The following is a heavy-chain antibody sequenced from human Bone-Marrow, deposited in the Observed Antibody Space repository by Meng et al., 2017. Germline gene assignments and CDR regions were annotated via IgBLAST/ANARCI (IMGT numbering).Heavy chain of an antibody. J-gene: IGHJ4*02. CDR1: GGSISSGGYY. Sequence: QVQLQGSGPALVTPSLTLSLTCTVSGGSISSGGYYWSWIRQHPGKGLGWIGYIYYSGSTYNNPSLKILVTISVDTSKNQFSLKLSSVTAADAAVYYCAREASPEYYFDYWGQGTLVTVSS. V-gene: IGHV4-31*01. CDR3: AREASPEYYFDY. CDR2: IYYSGST. D-gene: IGHD1-14*01.